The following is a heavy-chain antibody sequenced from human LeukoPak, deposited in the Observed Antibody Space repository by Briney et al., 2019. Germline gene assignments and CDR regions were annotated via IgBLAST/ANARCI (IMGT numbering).Heavy chain of an antibody. CDR1: GFTFSSYS. V-gene: IGHV3-21*01. CDR3: ARAAQWLSTYYFDY. J-gene: IGHJ4*02. Sequence: PGGSLRLSCAASGFTFSSYSMNWVRQAPGKGLEWVSFISSSSSYIYYADSVKGRFTISRDNSKNTLYLQMNSLRAEDTAVYYCARAAQWLSTYYFDYWGQGTLVTVSS. CDR2: ISSSSSYI. D-gene: IGHD6-19*01.